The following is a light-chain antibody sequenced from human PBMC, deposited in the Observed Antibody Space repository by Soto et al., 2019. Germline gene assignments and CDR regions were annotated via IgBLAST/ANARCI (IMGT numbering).Light chain of an antibody. V-gene: IGKV4-1*01. J-gene: IGKJ1*01. CDR2: WTS. Sequence: DIVMTQSPDSLAVSLGERATINCKSSQSVLSSSINKNKLTWYQQKPGQPPKLLIYWTSTRESGVPDRFSGNGSGTDFTLTISSLEAEDGGIYYCQQYYTTPPAFGQGTKVEIK. CDR3: QQYYTTPPA. CDR1: QSVLSSSINKNK.